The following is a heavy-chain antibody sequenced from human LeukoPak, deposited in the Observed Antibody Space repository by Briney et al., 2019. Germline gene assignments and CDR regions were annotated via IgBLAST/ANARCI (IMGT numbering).Heavy chain of an antibody. D-gene: IGHD4-17*01. CDR3: ARGGPHYGDYGAFDY. CDR2: ISYDGSNK. V-gene: IGHV3-30*04. J-gene: IGHJ4*02. Sequence: PGGSLRLSCAASGFTFSSYAMHWVRQAPGKGLEWVAVISYDGSNKYYADSVKGRFTISRDNSKNTLYLQMNSLRAEDTAVYYCARGGPHYGDYGAFDYWGQGTLVTVSS. CDR1: GFTFSSYA.